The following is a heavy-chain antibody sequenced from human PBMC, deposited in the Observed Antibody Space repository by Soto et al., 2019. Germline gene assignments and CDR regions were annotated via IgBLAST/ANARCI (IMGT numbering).Heavy chain of an antibody. CDR2: ISGSGGST. V-gene: IGHV3-23*01. J-gene: IGHJ4*02. CDR1: GFTFSSYA. D-gene: IGHD5-12*01. CDR3: EKDLSVVATAGATD. Sequence: EVQLLESGGGLVQPGGSLRLSCAASGFTFSSYAMSWVRQAPGKGLEWVSAISGSGGSTYYADSVKGRFTISRDNSKNPLYLQMNSLRAEDTAVYYCEKDLSVVATAGATDWGQGTLVTVSS.